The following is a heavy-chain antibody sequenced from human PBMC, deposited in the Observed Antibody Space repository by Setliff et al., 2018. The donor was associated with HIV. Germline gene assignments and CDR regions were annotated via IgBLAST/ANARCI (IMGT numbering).Heavy chain of an antibody. V-gene: IGHV3-30*04. J-gene: IGHJ3*02. CDR1: GFTFSTST. CDR2: ISYDGNIK. Sequence: GGSLRLSCAASGFTFSTSTMNWVRQAPGKGLEWVAVISYDGNIKYYGDSVKGRFTVSRDNSKNTLYLQMNSLRAEDTAVYYCAKEPTYYYDSSGPHDAFDIWGQGTMVTVSS. D-gene: IGHD3-22*01. CDR3: AKEPTYYYDSSGPHDAFDI.